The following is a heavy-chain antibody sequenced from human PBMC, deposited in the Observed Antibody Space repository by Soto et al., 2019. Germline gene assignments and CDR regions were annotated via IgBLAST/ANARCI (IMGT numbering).Heavy chain of an antibody. V-gene: IGHV1-69*12. J-gene: IGHJ6*02. D-gene: IGHD2-2*01. CDR3: ARHVPAAGYYYGMDV. CDR2: IIPIFGTP. Sequence: QVQLVQSGAEVKRPGSSVKVSCKASGGTFSSYAISWVRQAPGQGLEWMGGIIPIFGTPNYAQKFQGRVTTTADESTSTAYMELSSLRSEYTAVYYCARHVPAAGYYYGMDVWGQGTTVTVSS. CDR1: GGTFSSYA.